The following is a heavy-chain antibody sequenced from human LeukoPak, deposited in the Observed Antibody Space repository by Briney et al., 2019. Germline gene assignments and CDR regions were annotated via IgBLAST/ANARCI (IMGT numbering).Heavy chain of an antibody. CDR3: TSWGDTTAEYFQR. V-gene: IGHV3-7*01. CDR1: GFTFNRCW. J-gene: IGHJ1*01. Sequence: TGGSLRLSYVVSGFTFNRCWMNWVRQAPGKGLEGVAHINPDGRDTYYVDSVKGRFTISRDNAQNSMYLQMNSLRVEDTAVYYCTSWGDTTAEYFQRWGQGALVTVSS. D-gene: IGHD2-21*02. CDR2: INPDGRDT.